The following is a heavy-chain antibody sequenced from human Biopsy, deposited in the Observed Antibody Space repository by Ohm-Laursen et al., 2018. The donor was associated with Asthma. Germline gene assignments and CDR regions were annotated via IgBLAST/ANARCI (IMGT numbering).Heavy chain of an antibody. CDR1: GGTFNTYV. D-gene: IGHD2-2*01. V-gene: IGHV1-69*01. CDR2: INSVFGTT. CDR3: ARKAGSCISRTCYSLDF. Sequence: KVSCKSLGGTFNTYVIGWVRQAPGQGLEWMGGINSVFGTTTYPQKFQDRVTITADDSTSTVYMELSSLRSEDTAVYYCARKAGSCISRTCYSLDFWGQGTTVTVSS. J-gene: IGHJ6*02.